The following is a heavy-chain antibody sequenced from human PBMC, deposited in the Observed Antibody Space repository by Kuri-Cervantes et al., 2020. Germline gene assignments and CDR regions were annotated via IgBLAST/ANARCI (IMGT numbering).Heavy chain of an antibody. CDR3: AKVRDCSGGSCYGPRYYYGMDV. CDR1: GFTFSSYA. Sequence: GESLKISCAASGFTFSSYAMSWVRQAPGKGLEWVSAISGSGGSTYYADSVKGRFTISRDNSKNTLYLQMNSLRAEDTAVYYCAKVRDCSGGSCYGPRYYYGMDVWGQGTTVTVFS. V-gene: IGHV3-23*01. D-gene: IGHD2-15*01. CDR2: ISGSGGST. J-gene: IGHJ6*02.